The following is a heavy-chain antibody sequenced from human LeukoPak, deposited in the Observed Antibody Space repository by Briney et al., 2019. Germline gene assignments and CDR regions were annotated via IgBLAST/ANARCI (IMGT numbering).Heavy chain of an antibody. Sequence: SETLSLTCAVSGYSISSGYYWGWIRQPPGKGLEWIGSIYHSGSTYYNPSLKSRVTISVDTSKNQFSLKLSSVTAADTAVYYCAEGDNNNWFDPWGQGTLVTVSS. V-gene: IGHV4-38-2*01. CDR3: AEGDNNNWFDP. CDR2: IYHSGST. J-gene: IGHJ5*02. CDR1: GYSISSGYY. D-gene: IGHD2-15*01.